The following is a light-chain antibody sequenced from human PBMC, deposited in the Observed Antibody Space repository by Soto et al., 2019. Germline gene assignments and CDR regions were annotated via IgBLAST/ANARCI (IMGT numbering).Light chain of an antibody. Sequence: SYELTQPPSVSVSPGQTASITCSGDKLGDKYACWYQQKPGQSPVLVIYQDSKRPSGIPERFSGSNSGNTATLTISGTQAVAEADYYCQDWDSSTVVFGGGTKLTVL. CDR3: QDWDSSTVV. J-gene: IGLJ2*01. CDR2: QDS. V-gene: IGLV3-1*01. CDR1: KLGDKY.